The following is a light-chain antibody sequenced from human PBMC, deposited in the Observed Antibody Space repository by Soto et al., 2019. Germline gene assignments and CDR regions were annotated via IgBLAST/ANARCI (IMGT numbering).Light chain of an antibody. V-gene: IGKV1-5*01. CDR2: DAS. Sequence: DIQMTQSPSTLSASVGDRVTITCRVSQSINSWLAWYQQKPGKAPKLLIYDASSLQSGVPSRFSGSESGTEFTLTISSLQPDDFATYYCQHYNNYCPTFGQGTNLEIK. CDR1: QSINSW. J-gene: IGKJ2*01. CDR3: QHYNNYCPT.